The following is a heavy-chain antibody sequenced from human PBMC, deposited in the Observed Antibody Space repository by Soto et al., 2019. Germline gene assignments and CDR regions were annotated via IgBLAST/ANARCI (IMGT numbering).Heavy chain of an antibody. D-gene: IGHD5-18*01. CDR1: GFTFSSYG. Sequence: GGSLRLSCAASGFTFSSYGMHWVRQAPGKGLEWVAVIWYDGSNKYYADSVKGRFTISRDNSKNTLYLQMNSLRAEDTAVYYCATADTAPFDGAAFDIWGQGTMVTVSS. J-gene: IGHJ3*02. CDR3: ATADTAPFDGAAFDI. V-gene: IGHV3-33*01. CDR2: IWYDGSNK.